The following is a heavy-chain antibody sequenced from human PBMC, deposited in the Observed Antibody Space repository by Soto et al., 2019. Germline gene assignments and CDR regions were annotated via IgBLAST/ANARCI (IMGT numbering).Heavy chain of an antibody. CDR2: IHYSGRT. Sequence: ETLSLSCRVSNGSISGFYWTWIRQPPGKILEWIGYIHYSGRTDYNPSLTSRATMSVDTSKNQFSLNLKSITAADTAVYYCVRVGVGIGNHFDSWGRGTLVTVYS. V-gene: IGHV4-59*12. J-gene: IGHJ4*02. CDR1: NGSISGFY. CDR3: VRVGVGIGNHFDS. D-gene: IGHD1-26*01.